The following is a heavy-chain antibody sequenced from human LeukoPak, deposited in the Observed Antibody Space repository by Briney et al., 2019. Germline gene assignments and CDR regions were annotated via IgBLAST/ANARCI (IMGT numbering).Heavy chain of an antibody. D-gene: IGHD3-22*01. V-gene: IGHV3-7*01. CDR1: GFTFSSYW. Sequence: PGGSLRLSCAASGFTFSSYWMSWVRQAPGKGLEWVANIKQDGSEKYYVDSVKGRFTISRDNAKNSLYLQMNSLRAEDTAVYYCARDLRPYYDSSGFPYWGQGTLVTVSS. CDR2: IKQDGSEK. CDR3: ARDLRPYYDSSGFPY. J-gene: IGHJ4*02.